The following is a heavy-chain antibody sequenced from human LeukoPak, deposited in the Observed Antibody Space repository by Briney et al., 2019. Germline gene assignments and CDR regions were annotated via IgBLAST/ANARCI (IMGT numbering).Heavy chain of an antibody. CDR3: ARVDDRGHYYDSSGPRKLFDY. J-gene: IGHJ4*02. CDR1: GYTFTGYC. CDR2: INPSSGGT. D-gene: IGHD3-22*01. Sequence: ASVKVSCKASGYTFTGYCMHWVRQAPGQGLEWMGWINPSSGGTNYAQKFQGRVTMTRDTSISTAYMELSRLRSDDTAVYYCARVDDRGHYYDSSGPRKLFDYWGQGTLVTVSS. V-gene: IGHV1-2*02.